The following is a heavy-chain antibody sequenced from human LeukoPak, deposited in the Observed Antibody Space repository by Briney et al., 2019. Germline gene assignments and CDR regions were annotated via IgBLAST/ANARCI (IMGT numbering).Heavy chain of an antibody. D-gene: IGHD3-22*01. CDR2: IWYDGSNK. CDR1: GFTFSSYG. CDR3: ARDVFPYYYDSSGPWDAFDI. Sequence: GGPLRLSCAASGFTFSSYGMHWVRQAPGKGLEWVAVIWYDGSNKYYADSVKGRFTISRDNSKNTLYLQMNSLRAEDTAVYYCARDVFPYYYDSSGPWDAFDIWGQGTMVTVSS. J-gene: IGHJ3*02. V-gene: IGHV3-33*01.